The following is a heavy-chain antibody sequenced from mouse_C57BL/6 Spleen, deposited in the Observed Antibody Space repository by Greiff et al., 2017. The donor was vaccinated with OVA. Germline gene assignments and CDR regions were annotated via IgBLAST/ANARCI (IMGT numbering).Heavy chain of an antibody. V-gene: IGHV5-4*01. J-gene: IGHJ3*01. Sequence: EVQVVESGGGLVKPGGSLKLSCAASGFTFSSYAMSWVRQTPEKRLEWVATISDGGSYTYYPDNVKGRFTISRDNAKNNLYLQMSHLKSEDTAMYYCARDGNYGEFAYWGQGTLVTVSA. CDR3: ARDGNYGEFAY. D-gene: IGHD2-1*01. CDR2: ISDGGSYT. CDR1: GFTFSSYA.